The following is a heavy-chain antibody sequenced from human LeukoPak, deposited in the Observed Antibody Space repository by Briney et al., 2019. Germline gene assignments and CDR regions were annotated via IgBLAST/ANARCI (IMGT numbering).Heavy chain of an antibody. CDR3: ARDQAYCGGDCYSPRGYAFDI. Sequence: SQTLSLTCAISGDSVSSNSAAWNWIRQSPSRGLEWLGRTYYRSKWYNDYAVSVKSRITINPDTSKNQFSLQLNSVTPEDTAVYYCARDQAYCGGDCYSPRGYAFDIWGQGTMVTVSS. CDR2: TYYRSKWYN. J-gene: IGHJ3*02. D-gene: IGHD2-21*02. V-gene: IGHV6-1*01. CDR1: GDSVSSNSAA.